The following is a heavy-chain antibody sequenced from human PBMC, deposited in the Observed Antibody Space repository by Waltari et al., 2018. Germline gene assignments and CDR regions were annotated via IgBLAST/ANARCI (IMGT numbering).Heavy chain of an antibody. Sequence: QLVQSGAEVKKPGASVKVSCKASGYTFTSYGISWVRQAPGQGLEWMGWISAYNGNTNYAQKFQGRVTITADKSTSTAYMGLSSLRSEDTAVYYCARWLQSGYFDYWGQGTLVTVSS. V-gene: IGHV1-18*01. CDR2: ISAYNGNT. CDR1: GYTFTSYG. D-gene: IGHD5-12*01. CDR3: ARWLQSGYFDY. J-gene: IGHJ4*02.